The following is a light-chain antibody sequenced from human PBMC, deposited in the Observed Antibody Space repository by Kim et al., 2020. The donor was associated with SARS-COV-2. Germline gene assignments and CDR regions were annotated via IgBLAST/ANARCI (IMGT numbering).Light chain of an antibody. CDR3: QQHET. J-gene: IGKJ1*01. CDR1: QSVSSSY. V-gene: IGKV3-20*01. Sequence: TRSLSPGERAPLACRASQSVSSSYLAWYQQKPGQAPRLLIYGASSRATGIPDRFSGSGSGTDFTLTISRLEPEDFAVYYCQQHETFGQGTKVDIK. CDR2: GAS.